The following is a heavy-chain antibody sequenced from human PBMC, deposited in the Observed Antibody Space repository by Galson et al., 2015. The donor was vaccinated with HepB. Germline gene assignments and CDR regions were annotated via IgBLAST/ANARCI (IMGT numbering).Heavy chain of an antibody. CDR1: GFTFSSYG. Sequence: SLRLSCAASGFTFSSYGMHWVRQAPGKGLEWVAVIWYDGSNKYYADSVKGRFTISRDNSKNTLYLQMNSLRAEDTAVYYCARDHYDFWSGFIKYYFDYWGQGTLVTVSS. CDR3: ARDHYDFWSGFIKYYFDY. CDR2: IWYDGSNK. D-gene: IGHD3-3*01. V-gene: IGHV3-33*01. J-gene: IGHJ4*02.